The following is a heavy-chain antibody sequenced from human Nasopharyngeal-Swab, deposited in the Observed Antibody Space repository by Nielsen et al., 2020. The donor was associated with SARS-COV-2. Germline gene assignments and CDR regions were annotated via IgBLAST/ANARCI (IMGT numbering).Heavy chain of an antibody. CDR1: GYTFTGYY. CDR2: INPNSGGT. V-gene: IGHV1-2*06. J-gene: IGHJ4*02. CDR3: ARGPYDFWSDLTGPDY. Sequence: ASVKVSCKASGYTFTGYYMHWVRQAPGQGLEWMGRINPNSGGTNYAQKFQGRVTMTRDTSIRTAYMELSRLRSDDTAVYYCARGPYDFWSDLTGPDYWGQGTLVTVSS. D-gene: IGHD3-3*01.